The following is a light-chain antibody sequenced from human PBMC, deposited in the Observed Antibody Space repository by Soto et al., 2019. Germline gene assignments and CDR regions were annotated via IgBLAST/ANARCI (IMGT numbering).Light chain of an antibody. CDR1: QSISSW. V-gene: IGKV1-5*03. CDR3: HQYNSYSLT. CDR2: KAS. J-gene: IGKJ1*01. Sequence: DIQMTQSPSTLSASVGDRVTITCRASQSISSWLAWYQQKSGKAPKLLIYKASSLESGVPSRFSGSGSGTEFTLTISSLQPDDFATYYCHQYNSYSLTFGQGTKVEI.